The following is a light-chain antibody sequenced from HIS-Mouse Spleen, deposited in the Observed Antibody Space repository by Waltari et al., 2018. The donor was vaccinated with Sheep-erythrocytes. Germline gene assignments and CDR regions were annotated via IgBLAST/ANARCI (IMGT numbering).Light chain of an antibody. J-gene: IGLJ1*01. CDR1: SSDVGGYNY. CDR3: SSYTSSSTYV. V-gene: IGLV2-14*01. Sequence: QSALTQPASVSGSPGQSITISCTGTSSDVGGYNYVSWYQQHPGKAPQLMIYEVSNRPAGVSNGFAGSKSGNTASLTISGLQAEDEADYYCSSYTSSSTYVFGTGTKVTVL. CDR2: EVS.